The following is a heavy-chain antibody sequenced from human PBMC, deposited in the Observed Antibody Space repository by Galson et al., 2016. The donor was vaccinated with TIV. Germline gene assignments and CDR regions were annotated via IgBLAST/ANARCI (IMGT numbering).Heavy chain of an antibody. J-gene: IGHJ6*02. V-gene: IGHV1-3*01. CDR2: INAGNGNT. Sequence: SVKVSCKASGYTFTYAMHWVRQAPGQRLEWMGWINAGNGNTKYSQKFQGRVTITRDTSASTAYLELSSLRSEDTAVYYCAGGSRYSKGNYYYFGMDVWGQGTTVTVSS. D-gene: IGHD4-11*01. CDR3: AGGSRYSKGNYYYFGMDV. CDR1: GYTFTYA.